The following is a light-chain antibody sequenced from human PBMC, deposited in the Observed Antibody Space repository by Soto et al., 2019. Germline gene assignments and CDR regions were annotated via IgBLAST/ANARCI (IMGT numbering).Light chain of an antibody. CDR2: DVS. J-gene: IGLJ2*01. V-gene: IGLV2-14*01. CDR3: SSYTSSSTLVV. CDR1: SSDVGGYNY. Sequence: SLLTQPASVYGSPGQSITISCTGTSSDVGGYNYVSWYQQHPGKAPKLMIYDVSNRPSGVSNRFSGSKSGNTASLTISGLQAEDEADYYCSSYTSSSTLVVFGGGTKVTVL.